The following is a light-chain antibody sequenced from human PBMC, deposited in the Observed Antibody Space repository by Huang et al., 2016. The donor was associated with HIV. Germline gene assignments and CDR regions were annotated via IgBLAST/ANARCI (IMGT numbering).Light chain of an antibody. Sequence: EIILTQSPATLSLFPGERATLSCRASQSVSSYLAWYQQKPGQAPRLLMYDASKRATGIPARFSGSGSATDFTLTISSLEPEDFAVYYCQQRSKWPGTFGQGTKVEV. CDR3: QQRSKWPGT. V-gene: IGKV3-11*01. CDR2: DAS. CDR1: QSVSSY. J-gene: IGKJ1*01.